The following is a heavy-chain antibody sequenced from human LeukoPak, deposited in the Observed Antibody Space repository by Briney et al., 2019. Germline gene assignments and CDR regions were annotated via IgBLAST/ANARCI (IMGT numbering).Heavy chain of an antibody. CDR3: ARAHGPNCSSTSCYGAASDWFDP. Sequence: PSETLSLTCAVYGGSFSGYYWGWIRQPPGKGLEWIGEINHSGSTNYNPSLKSRVTISVDTSKNQFSLKLSSVTAADTAVYYCARAHGPNCSSTSCYGAASDWFDPWGQGTLVTVSS. D-gene: IGHD2-2*01. V-gene: IGHV4-34*01. CDR1: GGSFSGYY. CDR2: INHSGST. J-gene: IGHJ5*02.